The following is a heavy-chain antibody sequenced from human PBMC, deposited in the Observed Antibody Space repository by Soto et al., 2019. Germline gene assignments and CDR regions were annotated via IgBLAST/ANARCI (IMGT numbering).Heavy chain of an antibody. CDR1: GFTFSSYW. D-gene: IGHD3-3*01. Sequence: GGSLRLSCAASGFTFSSYWMHWVRQAPGKGLVWVSRNNSDGSSTSYADSVKGRFTISRDNAKNTLYLQMNSLRAEDTAVYYCARDLITIFGVVKNGHWFDPWGQGTLVTVSS. J-gene: IGHJ5*02. CDR3: ARDLITIFGVVKNGHWFDP. V-gene: IGHV3-74*01. CDR2: NNSDGSST.